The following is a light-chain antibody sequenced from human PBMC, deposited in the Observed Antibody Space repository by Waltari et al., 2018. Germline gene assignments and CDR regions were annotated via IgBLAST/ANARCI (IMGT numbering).Light chain of an antibody. V-gene: IGLV1-47*01. CDR3: GAWDDSLSTWV. CDR2: RNT. CDR1: SSNIRSNY. J-gene: IGLJ3*02. Sequence: QSVLTQPPSVSGTPGQRVTISCSGSSSNIRSNYVYWYQQVPGTAPKLLISRNTQRPAVVPDRFSGSKSGTSGSLAISGLRSEDEADYYCGAWDDSLSTWVFGGGTKLTVL.